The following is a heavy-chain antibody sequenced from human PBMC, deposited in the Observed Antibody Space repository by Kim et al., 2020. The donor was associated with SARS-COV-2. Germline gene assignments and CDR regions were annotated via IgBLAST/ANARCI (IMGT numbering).Heavy chain of an antibody. CDR2: MYSSGSA. CDR1: GGSVSNFY. V-gene: IGHV4-59*02. CDR3: ATLYSYGAYGGFDV. Sequence: SETLSLTCTVSGGSVSNFYWSWIRQPPGKGLEWIAYMYSSGSANYNPSLKSRVTMSMDMFKNNFSLKLSSVAAAASAVYFCATLYSYGAYGGFDVWGQGTVVTVSS. D-gene: IGHD5-18*01. J-gene: IGHJ3*01.